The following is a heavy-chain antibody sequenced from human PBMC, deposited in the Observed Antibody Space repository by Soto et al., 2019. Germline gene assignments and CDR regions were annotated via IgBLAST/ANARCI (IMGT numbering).Heavy chain of an antibody. Sequence: GASVKVSCKASGFTYSHSAMQWVRQARGQSLEWIGWIVVGSGNTNYAQKFQERVTISWDMSTNTAYMELRSLRSDDTAVYYCARDGPPTDYWGQGTLVTVSS. V-gene: IGHV1-58*02. CDR1: GFTYSHSA. CDR2: IVVGSGNT. J-gene: IGHJ4*02. CDR3: ARDGPPTDY.